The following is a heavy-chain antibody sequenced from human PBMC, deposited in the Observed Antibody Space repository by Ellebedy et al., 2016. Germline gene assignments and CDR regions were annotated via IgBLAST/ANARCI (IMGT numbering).Heavy chain of an antibody. CDR3: AREATFYDRSGLFTYFDL. Sequence: ASVKVSCKASGGTFDTHAYSWLRQAPGQGLEWMGDIIPFFPTTKYAQKFRDRLTITADESTSTAYMELTSIRSEDTATYFCAREATFYDRSGLFTYFDLWGQGTPVTVSS. D-gene: IGHD3-22*01. V-gene: IGHV1-69*13. CDR2: IIPFFPTT. CDR1: GGTFDTHA. J-gene: IGHJ4*02.